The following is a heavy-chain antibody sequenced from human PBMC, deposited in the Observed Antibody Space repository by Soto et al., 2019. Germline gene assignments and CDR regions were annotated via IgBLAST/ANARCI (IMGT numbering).Heavy chain of an antibody. CDR1: GGTFSSYT. Sequence: QVQLVQSGAEVKKPGSSVKVSCKASGGTFSSYTITWVRQAPGQELEWMGRIIPILGIANYAQQFQGRVTITADKSTSTADMELSSLRSEDTAVYYCARADVLAYCGGDCYSWGQGTLVTVSS. V-gene: IGHV1-69*02. J-gene: IGHJ4*02. CDR2: IIPILGIA. CDR3: ARADVLAYCGGDCYS. D-gene: IGHD2-21*02.